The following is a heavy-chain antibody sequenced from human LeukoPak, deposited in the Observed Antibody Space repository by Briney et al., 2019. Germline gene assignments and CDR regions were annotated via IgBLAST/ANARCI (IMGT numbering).Heavy chain of an antibody. CDR2: IDHGGST. CDR1: GFTFSNDY. CDR3: ARVLRGYGSGCYYVLGH. J-gene: IGHJ4*02. V-gene: IGHV4-34*01. D-gene: IGHD3-10*01. Sequence: GSLRLSCAASGFTFSNDYMSCIRQPPGKGLEWIGEIDHGGSTNYNPSLKSRVSISVDTSKNQFSLRLSPVKAADTALYYCARVLRGYGSGCYYVLGHWGQGTLVTVSS.